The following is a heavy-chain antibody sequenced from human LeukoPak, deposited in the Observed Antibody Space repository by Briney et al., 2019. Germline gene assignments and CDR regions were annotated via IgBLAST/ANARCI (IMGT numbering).Heavy chain of an antibody. CDR2: VYYTGST. CDR3: ARHSGSGSLSRPFDP. V-gene: IGHV4-39*01. D-gene: IGHD3-10*01. J-gene: IGHJ5*02. CDR1: GASVTSGGFY. Sequence: SETLSLTCSVSGASVTSGGFYWGWLRQPPGKGPEWIATVYYTGSTYYNPSLKSRITISIDTSKNQFSLRLTSVTATDTAIYHCARHSGSGSLSRPFDPWGQGTLVTVSS.